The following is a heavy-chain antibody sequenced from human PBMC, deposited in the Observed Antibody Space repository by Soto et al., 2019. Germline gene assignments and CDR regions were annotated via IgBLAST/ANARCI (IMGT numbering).Heavy chain of an antibody. J-gene: IGHJ4*02. Sequence: QVHLVESGGGVVQPGRSLRLSCAASGFSFSSYGMHWVRQAPGKGLEWVAFISYDGSKSNYAASVEGRFTISRDKSKNTLFLQMNGLVAEDTAMYYCAKAGRVYRGTYLGDWGQGTLVTVSS. V-gene: IGHV3-30*18. CDR1: GFSFSSYG. CDR2: ISYDGSKS. CDR3: AKAGRVYRGTYLGD. D-gene: IGHD1-26*01.